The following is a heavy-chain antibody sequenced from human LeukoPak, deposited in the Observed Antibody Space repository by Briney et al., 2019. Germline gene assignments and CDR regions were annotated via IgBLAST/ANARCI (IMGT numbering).Heavy chain of an antibody. CDR1: GFNFVNTW. CDR3: AKGVMITFGGVIALDY. J-gene: IGHJ4*02. CDR2: IKNDGSGI. D-gene: IGHD3-16*02. Sequence: GGSLRLSCAASGFNFVNTWMHWVRHAPGKGLVWVARIKNDGSGIIYADSVKGRFTISRDNSKNTLYLQMNSLRAEDTAVYYCAKGVMITFGGVIALDYWGQGTLVTVSS. V-gene: IGHV3-74*01.